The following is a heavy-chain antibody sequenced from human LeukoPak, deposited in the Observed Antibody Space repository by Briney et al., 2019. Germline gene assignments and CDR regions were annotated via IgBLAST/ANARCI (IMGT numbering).Heavy chain of an antibody. CDR2: IKPDASEK. J-gene: IGHJ4*02. V-gene: IGHV3-7*01. D-gene: IGHD2-15*01. CDR3: AREYCSGGSCYATDY. CDR1: GFTLSSDW. Sequence: PGGSRRLSCVASGFTLSSDWMSWVRQAPGKGREWLANIKPDASEKDYVDSVRGRFTISRDNAKNSLYLQMNSLRAEDTAVYYCAREYCSGGSCYATDYWGQGTLVTVSS.